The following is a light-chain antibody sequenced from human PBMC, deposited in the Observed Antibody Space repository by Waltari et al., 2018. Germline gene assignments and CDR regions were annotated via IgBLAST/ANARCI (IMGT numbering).Light chain of an antibody. Sequence: QSALTQPPSASGSRGQSVTISSTGTSSDVGSYNYVSWYQQHPGKAPKLMIYAVTKRPSGVPDRFSGSKSGNTASLTVSGLQAEDEADYYCSSYAGSNNVIFGGGTRLTVL. CDR1: SSDVGSYNY. CDR3: SSYAGSNNVI. CDR2: AVT. J-gene: IGLJ2*01. V-gene: IGLV2-8*01.